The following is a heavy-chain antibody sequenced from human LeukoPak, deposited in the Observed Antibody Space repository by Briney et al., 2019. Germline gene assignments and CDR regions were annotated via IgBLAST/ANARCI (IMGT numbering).Heavy chain of an antibody. CDR2: IITDGTST. CDR3: ARDLGRVKMATITTDDY. V-gene: IGHV3-74*01. Sequence: PGGSLRLSCTASGFTFSSYWMHWVRQTPGKGLVRVSRIITDGTSTSYADSVKGRFTISRDNAKNTLYLQMNSLRAEDTAVYYCARDLGRVKMATITTDDYWGQGTLVTVSS. CDR1: GFTFSSYW. J-gene: IGHJ4*02. D-gene: IGHD5-24*01.